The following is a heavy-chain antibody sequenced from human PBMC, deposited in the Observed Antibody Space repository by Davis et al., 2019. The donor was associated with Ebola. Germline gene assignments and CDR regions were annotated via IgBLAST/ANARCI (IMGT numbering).Heavy chain of an antibody. CDR1: GFTVSSNY. D-gene: IGHD1-26*01. J-gene: IGHJ6*02. V-gene: IGHV3-7*01. Sequence: GESLKISCAASGFTVSSNYMSWVRQAPGKGLEWVANIKQDGSEKYYVDSVKGRFTISRDNAKNSLYLQMNSLRAEDTAVYYCARDRFKGGGYYYYYGMDVWGQGTTVTVSS. CDR3: ARDRFKGGGYYYYYGMDV. CDR2: IKQDGSEK.